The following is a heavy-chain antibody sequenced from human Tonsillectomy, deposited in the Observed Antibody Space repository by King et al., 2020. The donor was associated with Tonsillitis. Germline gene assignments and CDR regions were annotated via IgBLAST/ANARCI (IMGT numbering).Heavy chain of an antibody. V-gene: IGHV3-7*03. J-gene: IGHJ4*02. D-gene: IGHD1-26*01. CDR2: IKEDGSEK. CDR3: ARFGATTADY. Sequence: VQLVESGGGLVQPGGSLRLSCAASGFTFSWYWMTWVRQAPGKWLELGANIKEDGSEKHYVDSVKGRFTISRDNAKNSLYLQMNSLRAEDTAVYYCARFGATTADYWGQGTLVTVSS. CDR1: GFTFSWYW.